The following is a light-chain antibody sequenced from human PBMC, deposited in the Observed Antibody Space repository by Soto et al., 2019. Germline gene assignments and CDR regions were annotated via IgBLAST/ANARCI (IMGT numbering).Light chain of an antibody. CDR3: GTWDGSLRAAVV. CDR2: DND. J-gene: IGLJ3*02. Sequence: QSVLTQPPSVSAAPGPKVTISCSGTSSNIGNSYVSWYQQLPGTAHKLLIYDNDERPSGIPDRGSGSKSGTAATRDITGPQTGDEADYDCGTWDGSLRAAVVVGGGTTLTVL. CDR1: SSNIGNSY. V-gene: IGLV1-51*01.